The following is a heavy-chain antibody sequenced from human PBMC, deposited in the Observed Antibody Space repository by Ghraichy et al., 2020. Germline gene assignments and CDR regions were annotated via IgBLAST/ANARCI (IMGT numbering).Heavy chain of an antibody. Sequence: GGSLRLSCAASGFTFSSYAMSWVRQAPGKGLEWVSAISGSGGSTYYADSVKGRFTISRDNSKNTLYLQMNSLRAEDTAVYYCAKGISSWYTLYTGAHFDYWGQGTLVTVSS. D-gene: IGHD6-13*01. CDR1: GFTFSSYA. J-gene: IGHJ4*02. CDR3: AKGISSWYTLYTGAHFDY. V-gene: IGHV3-23*01. CDR2: ISGSGGST.